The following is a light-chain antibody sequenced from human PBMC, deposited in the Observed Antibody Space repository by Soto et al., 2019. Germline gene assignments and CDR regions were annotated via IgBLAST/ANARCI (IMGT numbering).Light chain of an antibody. J-gene: IGLJ1*01. CDR3: CSYAGSSFYV. Sequence: QSVLTQPASVSGSPGQSITISCTRTSNDVGSYNFVSWYQQHPGKAPKLIIYEVTKRPSGVSNRFSGSKSGNTAALTISGLQAEDEADYYCCSYAGSSFYVFGTGTKVTVL. V-gene: IGLV2-23*02. CDR1: SNDVGSYNF. CDR2: EVT.